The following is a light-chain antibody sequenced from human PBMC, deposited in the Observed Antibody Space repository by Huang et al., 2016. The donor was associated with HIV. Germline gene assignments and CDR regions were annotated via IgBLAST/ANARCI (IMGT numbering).Light chain of an antibody. CDR2: WAS. CDR1: QSVLAKSNTKNC. J-gene: IGKJ2*01. CDR3: HQYYNTPYT. Sequence: DIVMTQSPDSLAVSLGEGATINCKSSQSVLAKSNTKNCLACFQQKPGQPPKLLIYWASSRESGVPDRFIGSGSGTDFTLTISSLQAEDVAVYYCHQYYNTPYTFGQGTKLEIK. V-gene: IGKV4-1*01.